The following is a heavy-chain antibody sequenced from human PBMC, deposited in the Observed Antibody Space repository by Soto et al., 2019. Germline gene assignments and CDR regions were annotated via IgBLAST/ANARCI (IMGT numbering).Heavy chain of an antibody. D-gene: IGHD6-6*01. V-gene: IGHV3-30*18. J-gene: IGHJ4*02. CDR2: ISYDGSNK. CDR1: GFTFSSYG. CDR3: AKDGLGQLEKSFDY. Sequence: PGGSLRLSCAASGFTFSSYGMHWVRQAPGKGLEWVAVISYDGSNKYYADSVKGRFTISRDNSKNTLYLQMNSLRAEDTAVYYCAKDGLGQLEKSFDYWGQGTLVTVSS.